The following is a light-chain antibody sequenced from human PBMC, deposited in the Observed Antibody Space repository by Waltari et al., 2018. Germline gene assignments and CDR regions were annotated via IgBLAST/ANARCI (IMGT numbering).Light chain of an antibody. V-gene: IGLV2-11*01. CDR3: CSYAGSYTLEV. CDR2: DVS. J-gene: IGLJ3*02. CDR1: SRDVGGYNY. Sequence: QSALTQPRSVSGSPGQSVTISCTGTSRDVGGYNYVSWYQQHPGKAPKLVIYDVSKRPSGVPDRFSGSKSANTASLTISGLQAEDEADYYCCSYAGSYTLEVFGGGTKLTVL.